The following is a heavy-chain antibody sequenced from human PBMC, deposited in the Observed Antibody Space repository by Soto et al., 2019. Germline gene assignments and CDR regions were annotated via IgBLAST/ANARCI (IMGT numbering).Heavy chain of an antibody. V-gene: IGHV1-2*04. CDR3: ARERGYSYGYYYYGMDV. J-gene: IGHJ6*02. CDR1: GYTFTGYY. Sequence: ASVKVSCKASGYTFTGYYMHRVRQAPGQGLEWMGWINPNSGGTNYAQKFQGWVTMTRDTSISTAYMELSRLRSDDTAVYYCARERGYSYGYYYYGMDVWGQGTTVTVSS. D-gene: IGHD5-18*01. CDR2: INPNSGGT.